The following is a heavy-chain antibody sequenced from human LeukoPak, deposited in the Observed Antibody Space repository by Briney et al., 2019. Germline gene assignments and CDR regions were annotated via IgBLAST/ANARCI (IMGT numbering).Heavy chain of an antibody. D-gene: IGHD4-17*01. CDR3: AHREGPNGENYFDY. J-gene: IGHJ4*02. CDR1: GFSVTDTGVG. Sequence: SGPTLVNPTQTLTLTCAFSGFSVTDTGVGVGWIRQPPGKALEWLALIYWNDDKRYTPSLKSRLTITKDTSKNQVVLTMTNMDPVDSATYYCAHREGPNGENYFDYWGQGTLVTVSS. CDR2: IYWNDDK. V-gene: IGHV2-5*01.